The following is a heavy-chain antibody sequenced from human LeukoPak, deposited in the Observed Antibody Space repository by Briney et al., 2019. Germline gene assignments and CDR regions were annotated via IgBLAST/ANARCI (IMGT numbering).Heavy chain of an antibody. J-gene: IGHJ4*02. Sequence: GGSLGLSCAASGFTFSSYGMNWLRQAPGKRLEWVSYISSSSDSIYYADSVKGRFTISRDNAENSLYLQMNSLRDEDTAVYYCARAMRSGYDYWGQGTLVTVS. CDR3: ARAMRSGYDY. CDR1: GFTFSSYG. V-gene: IGHV3-48*02. CDR2: ISSSSDSI. D-gene: IGHD5-12*01.